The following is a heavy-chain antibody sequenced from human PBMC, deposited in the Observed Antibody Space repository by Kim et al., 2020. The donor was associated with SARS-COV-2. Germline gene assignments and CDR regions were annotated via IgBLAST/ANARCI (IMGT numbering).Heavy chain of an antibody. CDR3: AKARGSSGWYGDY. V-gene: IGHV3-66*01. D-gene: IGHD6-19*01. J-gene: IGHJ4*02. Sequence: YADSVKRRFTISRDNSKNTLYLQMNSLRAEDTAVYYCAKARGSSGWYGDYWGQGTLVTVSS.